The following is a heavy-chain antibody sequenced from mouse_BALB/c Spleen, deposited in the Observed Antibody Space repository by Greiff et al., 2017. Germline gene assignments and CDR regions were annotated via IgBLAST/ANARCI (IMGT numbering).Heavy chain of an antibody. J-gene: IGHJ2*01. CDR2: IYPGNSDT. D-gene: IGHD1-1*01. Sequence: VQLQQSGTVLARPGASVKMSCKASGYTFTSYWMHWVKQRPGQGLEWIGAIYPGNSDTSYNQKFKGKAKLTAVTSTSTAYMELSSLTNEDSAVYYCTRGPNYYGTYYFDYWGQGTTLTVSS. CDR3: TRGPNYYGTYYFDY. V-gene: IGHV1-5*01. CDR1: GYTFTSYW.